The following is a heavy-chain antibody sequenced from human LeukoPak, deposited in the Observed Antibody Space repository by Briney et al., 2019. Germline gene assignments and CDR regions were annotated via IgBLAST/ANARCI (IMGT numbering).Heavy chain of an antibody. CDR2: IYYSGST. CDR3: ARDYPPHSYGYKYYYGMDV. D-gene: IGHD5-18*01. V-gene: IGHV4-59*01. Sequence: SETLSLTCTVSGGSISSYYWSGIRQPPGEGLEGIGYIYYSGSTNYNTSLKSRVTISVDTSKNRFSLKLSSVTAADTAVYYCARDYPPHSYGYKYYYGMDVWGQGTTVTVSS. J-gene: IGHJ6*02. CDR1: GGSISSYY.